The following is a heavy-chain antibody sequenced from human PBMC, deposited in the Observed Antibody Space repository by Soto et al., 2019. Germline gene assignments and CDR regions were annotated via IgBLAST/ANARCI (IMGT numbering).Heavy chain of an antibody. Sequence: QVQLVQSGAEVKKPGASVKVSCKVSGYTLTELSMHWVRQAPGKGLEWMGGFDPEDGETSYAQKFQGRVTMNEDTSTDTAYMELSSLRSEDTAVYYCATAQYDAFDIWGQGTMVTVSS. CDR2: FDPEDGET. CDR1: GYTLTELS. J-gene: IGHJ3*02. CDR3: ATAQYDAFDI. V-gene: IGHV1-24*01.